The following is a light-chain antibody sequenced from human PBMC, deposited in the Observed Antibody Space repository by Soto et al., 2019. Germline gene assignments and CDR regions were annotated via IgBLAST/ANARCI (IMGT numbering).Light chain of an antibody. CDR1: SSNIGNNY. CDR3: GTWDSSLSSWV. CDR2: ENN. J-gene: IGLJ3*02. V-gene: IGLV1-51*02. Sequence: QSVLTQPPSVSAAPGQKVTISCSGSSSNIGNNYVSWYQQLPRTAPKLLIYENNKRPSGIPDRFSGSKSGTSATLGITGLQTGDEADYYCGTWDSSLSSWVFGGGTKLTV.